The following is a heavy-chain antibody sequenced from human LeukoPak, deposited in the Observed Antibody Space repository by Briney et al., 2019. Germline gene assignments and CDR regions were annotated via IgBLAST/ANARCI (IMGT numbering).Heavy chain of an antibody. D-gene: IGHD1-26*01. CDR2: IIPIFGTA. V-gene: IGHV1-69*13. CDR3: ARARIMGATSPFDY. CDR1: GGTFSSYA. Sequence: VKVSCKASGGTFSSYAISWVRQAPGQGLEWMGGIIPIFGTANYAQKFQGRITITTDESTSTAYMELSSLRSEDTAVYYCARARIMGATSPFDYWGQGTLVTVSS. J-gene: IGHJ4*02.